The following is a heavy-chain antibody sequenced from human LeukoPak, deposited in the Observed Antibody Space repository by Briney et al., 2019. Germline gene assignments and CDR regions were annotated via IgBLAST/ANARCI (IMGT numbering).Heavy chain of an antibody. J-gene: IGHJ6*02. V-gene: IGHV3-66*01. CDR3: ATGILTTVTTEYYYGMDV. Sequence: GGSLRLSCAVSGFTFSSNAMSWVRQAPGKGLEWVSVIYSGGSTYYADSVKGRFTISRDNSKNTLYLQMNSLRAEDTAVYYCATGILTTVTTEYYYGMDVWGQGTTVTVSS. D-gene: IGHD4-17*01. CDR1: GFTFSSNA. CDR2: IYSGGST.